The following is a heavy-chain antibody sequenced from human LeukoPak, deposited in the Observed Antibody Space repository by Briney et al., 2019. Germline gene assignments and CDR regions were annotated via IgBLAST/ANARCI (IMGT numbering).Heavy chain of an antibody. Sequence: SETLSLTCTVSGGSISSSSYYWGWIRQPPGKGLEWIGYIYYSGSTNYNPSLKSRVTISVDTSKNQFSLKLSSVTAADTAVYYCARRGSGWYVDYWGQGTLVTVSS. CDR2: IYYSGST. CDR1: GGSISSSSYY. D-gene: IGHD6-19*01. CDR3: ARRGSGWYVDY. V-gene: IGHV4-61*05. J-gene: IGHJ4*02.